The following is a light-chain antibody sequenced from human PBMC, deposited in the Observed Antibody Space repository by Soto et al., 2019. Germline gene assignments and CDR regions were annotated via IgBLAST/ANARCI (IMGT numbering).Light chain of an antibody. CDR1: NIESKS. Sequence: SSELTQPPSVSVAPGQTARIPCGGDNIESKSVHWYKQMKGQAHVLDVRDDSDRHSGIPERFSGYNSGNTATLTISRVEDGDEADYYCQVCDTNSDHYVVGPGTKATVL. J-gene: IGLJ1*01. CDR3: QVCDTNSDHYV. V-gene: IGLV3-21*02. CDR2: DDS.